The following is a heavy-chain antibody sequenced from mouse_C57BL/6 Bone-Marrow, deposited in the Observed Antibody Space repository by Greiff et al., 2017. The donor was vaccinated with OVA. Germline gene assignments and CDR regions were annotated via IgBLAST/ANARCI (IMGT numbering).Heavy chain of an antibody. J-gene: IGHJ4*01. V-gene: IGHV6-3*01. CDR2: IRLKSDNYAT. Sequence: EVKLVESGGGLVQPGGSMKLSCVASGFTFSIYWMNWVRQSSEKGLEWVAQIRLKSDNYATHYAESVKGRFTISRDDSKSSVYLQMNNLRAEDTGIYYCTSYYYGSSYGAMDYWGQGTSVTVSS. CDR3: TSYYYGSSYGAMDY. CDR1: GFTFSIYW. D-gene: IGHD1-1*01.